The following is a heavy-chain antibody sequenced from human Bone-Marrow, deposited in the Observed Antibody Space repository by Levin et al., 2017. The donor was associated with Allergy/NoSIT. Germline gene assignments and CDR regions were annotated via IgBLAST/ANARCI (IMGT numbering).Heavy chain of an antibody. CDR1: EHTFTGYY. CDR3: ARAHSEMIMDG. CDR2: INPNSGGT. J-gene: IGHJ6*02. D-gene: IGHD5-24*01. V-gene: IGHV1-2*02. Sequence: GESLKISCKASEHTFTGYYLHWVRPAPGQGLEWMGWINPNSGGTNYAQKFQGRVTITRDTSISTAYMELSRLRSDDTAVYYCARAHSEMIMDGWGQGTTVTVSS.